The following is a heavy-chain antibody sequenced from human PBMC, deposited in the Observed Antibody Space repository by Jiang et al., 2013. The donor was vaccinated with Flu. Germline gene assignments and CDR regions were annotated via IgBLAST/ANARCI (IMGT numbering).Heavy chain of an antibody. V-gene: IGHV4-38-2*02. D-gene: IGHD7-27*01. CDR1: GSSISSGPS. CDR2: SLIVGPP. CDR3: ARDFVENLWGSRAGAFDF. J-gene: IGHJ3*01. Sequence: PGLVKPSETLSLTCAVSGSSISSGPSGAGSGSPQGRGWSGLGVSLIVGPPTTTHPSRVESPCLLDTSRNQFTLKLSSVTAADTAVYYCARDFVENLWGSRAGAFDFWGQGTLVTVSS.